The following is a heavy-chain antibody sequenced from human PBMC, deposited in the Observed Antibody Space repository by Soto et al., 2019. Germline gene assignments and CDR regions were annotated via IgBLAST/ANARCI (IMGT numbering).Heavy chain of an antibody. CDR3: ARGSSIAARPFDY. CDR2: IYNSGST. D-gene: IGHD6-6*01. J-gene: IGHJ4*02. Sequence: QVQLQESGPGLVKPSQTLSLTCTVSGGSTSSGDNYWSWIRQPPGKGLEWIGYIYNSGSTYYNPSLKSRVNISVDTSKNQFSLKLSSVTAADTAVYYCARGSSIAARPFDYWGQGTLVTVSS. CDR1: GGSTSSGDNY. V-gene: IGHV4-30-4*01.